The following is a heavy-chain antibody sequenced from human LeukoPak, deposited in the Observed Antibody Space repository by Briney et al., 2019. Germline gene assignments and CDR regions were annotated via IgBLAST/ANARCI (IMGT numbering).Heavy chain of an antibody. D-gene: IGHD5-18*01. V-gene: IGHV3-74*01. CDR3: ARHVDTAMAKGAFDI. CDR2: IDPDGRST. Sequence: QSGGSLRLSCAASGFTFSSHWMHWVRQAPGKGLVWVSYIDPDGRSTSYAGSVKGRFTISRDNAKNTLYLQMNSLRAEDTAVYYCARHVDTAMAKGAFDIWGQGTMVTVSS. CDR1: GFTFSSHW. J-gene: IGHJ3*02.